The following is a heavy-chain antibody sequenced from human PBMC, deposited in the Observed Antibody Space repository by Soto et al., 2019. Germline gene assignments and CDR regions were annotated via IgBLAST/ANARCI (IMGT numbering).Heavy chain of an antibody. CDR2: INHSGIT. CDR3: ARKQQLVLRSGFDP. V-gene: IGHV4-34*01. J-gene: IGHJ5*02. D-gene: IGHD6-13*01. Sequence: QVQLQQWGAGLLKPSETLSLTCAVYGGSFNGYYWNWIRQPPGKGLEWIGEINHSGITHYNPSLMSRVTISVDTSKTQFSLKLSSVTAADTAVYYCARKQQLVLRSGFDPWGQGTLVTVSS. CDR1: GGSFNGYY.